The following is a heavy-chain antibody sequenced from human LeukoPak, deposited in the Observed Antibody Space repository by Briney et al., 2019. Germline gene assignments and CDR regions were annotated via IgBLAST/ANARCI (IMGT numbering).Heavy chain of an antibody. CDR3: ASWPYGDYYYGMDV. J-gene: IGHJ6*02. CDR1: GFTVSSNY. CDR2: IYSGGST. Sequence: GGSLRLSCAASGFTVSSNYMSWVRQAPGKGLEWVSVIYSGGSTYYADSVKGRFTISRGNSKNTLYLQMNSLRAEDTAVYYCASWPYGDYYYGMDVWGQGTTVTVSS. D-gene: IGHD4-17*01. V-gene: IGHV3-66*01.